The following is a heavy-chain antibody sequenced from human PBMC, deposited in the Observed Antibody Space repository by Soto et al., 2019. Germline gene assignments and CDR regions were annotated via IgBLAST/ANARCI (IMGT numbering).Heavy chain of an antibody. Sequence: SETLSLTCTVSGASISGFYWSWIRKSAGKGLEWIGRIYATGTTDYNPSLKSRVMMSVDTSKKQFSLKLRSVTAADTAVYYCLRVGTKTFRDCFYTWGQG. V-gene: IGHV4-4*07. CDR2: IYATGTT. CDR3: LRVGTKTFRDCFYT. J-gene: IGHJ5*02. D-gene: IGHD1-1*01. CDR1: GASISGFY.